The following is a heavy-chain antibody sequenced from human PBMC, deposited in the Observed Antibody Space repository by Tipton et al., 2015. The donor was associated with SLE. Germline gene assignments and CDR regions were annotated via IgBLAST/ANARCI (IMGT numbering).Heavy chain of an antibody. CDR3: ARRAAAGSPDY. D-gene: IGHD6-13*01. CDR2: ISGRGGST. CDR1: GFTFSSYD. V-gene: IGHV3-23*01. Sequence: SLRLSCAASGFTFSSYDMSWVRQAPGKGLEWVSLISGRGGSTYYADSVKGRFTISRDNSKNTLYLQMNSLRAEDTAVYYCARRAAAGSPDYWGQGTLVTVSS. J-gene: IGHJ4*02.